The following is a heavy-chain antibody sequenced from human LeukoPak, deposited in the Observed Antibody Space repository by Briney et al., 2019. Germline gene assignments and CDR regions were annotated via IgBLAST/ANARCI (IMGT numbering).Heavy chain of an antibody. CDR2: ISSSGSTI. CDR1: GFTFSSYE. V-gene: IGHV3-48*03. D-gene: IGHD3-10*02. J-gene: IGHJ6*04. CDR3: AELGITMIGGV. Sequence: PGGSLRLFCAASGFTFSSYEMNWVRQAPGKGLEGVSYISSSGSTIYYADSVKGRFTISGDNAKNSLYLQMNSLRAEDTAVYYCAELGITMIGGVWGKGTTVTISS.